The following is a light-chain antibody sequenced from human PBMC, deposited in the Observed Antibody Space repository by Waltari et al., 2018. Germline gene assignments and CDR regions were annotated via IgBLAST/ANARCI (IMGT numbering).Light chain of an antibody. V-gene: IGKV1-39*01. CDR2: SAS. CDR3: QQSYDVLTWT. Sequence: DIQMTQSPSSLSASVGDRVTITCRASQTIKSFLSWYQQKPGKAPKLLISSASTLQSGVPSRFSGSGSSTDFTLIISSLQPEDFVTYYCQQSYDVLTWTFGQGTKVEMK. J-gene: IGKJ1*01. CDR1: QTIKSF.